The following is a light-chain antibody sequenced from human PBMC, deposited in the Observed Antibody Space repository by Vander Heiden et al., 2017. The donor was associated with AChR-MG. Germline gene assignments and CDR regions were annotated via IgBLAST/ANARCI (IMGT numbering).Light chain of an antibody. CDR1: QSVSSY. V-gene: IGKV3-11*01. CDR3: QQRSNGPPIRT. J-gene: IGKJ3*01. Sequence: EIVLTQSPATLSLSPGERATLSCRASQSVSSYLAWYQQKPGQAPRLLIYDASNRATGIPARFSGSGSGTDFTLTISSLEPEDFAVYYCQQRSNGPPIRTFGHGTKVDIK. CDR2: DAS.